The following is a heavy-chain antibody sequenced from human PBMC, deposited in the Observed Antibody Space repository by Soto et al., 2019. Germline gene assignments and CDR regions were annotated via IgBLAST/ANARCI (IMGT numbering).Heavy chain of an antibody. Sequence: EVQLVESGGGLVKPGGSLRLSCAASGFTFSSYSMNWVRQAPGKGLEWVSSISSSSSYIYYADSVKGRFTIPRDNAKNSLYLQMNSMRAEDTAVYYCASFLLDCSSTSCHDYWGQGTLVTVSS. D-gene: IGHD2-2*01. CDR1: GFTFSSYS. CDR3: ASFLLDCSSTSCHDY. V-gene: IGHV3-21*04. J-gene: IGHJ4*02. CDR2: ISSSSSYI.